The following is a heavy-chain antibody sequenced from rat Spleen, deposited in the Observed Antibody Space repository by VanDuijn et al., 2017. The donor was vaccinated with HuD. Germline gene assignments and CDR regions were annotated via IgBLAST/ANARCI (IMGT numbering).Heavy chain of an antibody. CDR3: ARLDTYYGYNYRNWFAY. D-gene: IGHD1-9*01. CDR1: GFTFSNYD. Sequence: EVQLVESGGGLVQPGRSLKLSCAASGFTFSNYDMAWVRQAPTKGLEWIASISTGGGNTYYRDSVKGRFTISRDNAKNTQYLQMDSLRSEDTATYYCARLDTYYGYNYRNWFAYWGQGTLVTVSS. V-gene: IGHV5S13*01. CDR2: ISTGGGNT. J-gene: IGHJ3*01.